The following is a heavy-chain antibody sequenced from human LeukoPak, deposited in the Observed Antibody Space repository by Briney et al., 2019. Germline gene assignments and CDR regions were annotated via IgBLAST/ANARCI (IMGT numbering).Heavy chain of an antibody. CDR3: ASGKQQMIGAA. CDR2: ISDSGNT. D-gene: IGHD6-13*01. Sequence: SETLSLTCTVSGGSISRYYWNWIRQPPGGGLEWIGYISDSGNTYYKSSLKSRVTISLDTSKSQSSLKLKSVTAADTAMYYCASGKQQMIGAAWGQGTLVTVSS. CDR1: GGSISRYY. V-gene: IGHV4-59*01. J-gene: IGHJ5*02.